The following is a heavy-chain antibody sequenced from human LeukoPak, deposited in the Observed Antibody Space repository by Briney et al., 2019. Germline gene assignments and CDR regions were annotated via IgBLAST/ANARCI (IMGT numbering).Heavy chain of an antibody. CDR2: IKQDGSKK. V-gene: IGHV3-7*04. CDR3: TRVGYIDEGIDY. D-gene: IGHD5-24*01. CDR1: GFPFSSYR. J-gene: IGHJ4*02. Sequence: PGGSLRLSCVASGFPFSSYRMTWVRQAPGKGLGWVANIKQDGSKKSYVDSVKGRFTISRDNTKNSLYLQMNSLRAEDTAIYYCTRVGYIDEGIDYWGQGTLVTVSS.